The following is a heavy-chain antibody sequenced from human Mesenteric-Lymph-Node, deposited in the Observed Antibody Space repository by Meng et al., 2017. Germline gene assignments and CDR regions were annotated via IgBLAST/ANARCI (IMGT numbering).Heavy chain of an antibody. Sequence: GESLKISCAASGFTFTSYSMHWVRQAPGKGLEWVSYISSGSTYRHYAESVKGRFTISRDNAKNSLYLQMNSLRAEDTAVYYCAREKGSSGRAGRFEPWGQGTLVTVSS. D-gene: IGHD3-22*01. V-gene: IGHV3-21*01. J-gene: IGHJ5*02. CDR2: ISSGSTYR. CDR1: GFTFTSYS. CDR3: AREKGSSGRAGRFEP.